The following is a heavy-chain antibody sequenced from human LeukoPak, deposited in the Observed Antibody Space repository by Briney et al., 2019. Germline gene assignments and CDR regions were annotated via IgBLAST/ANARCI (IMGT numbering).Heavy chain of an antibody. CDR1: GGSFSGYY. CDR3: ARAYCSGGSCYPDTYYFDY. J-gene: IGHJ4*02. V-gene: IGHV4-34*01. D-gene: IGHD2-15*01. Sequence: SETLSLTCAVYGGSFSGYYWSWIRQPPGKGLEWIGEINHSGSTNYNPSLKSRVTISVDTSKNQFSLKLSSVTAADTAVYYCARAYCSGGSCYPDTYYFDYWGQGTLVTVSS. CDR2: INHSGST.